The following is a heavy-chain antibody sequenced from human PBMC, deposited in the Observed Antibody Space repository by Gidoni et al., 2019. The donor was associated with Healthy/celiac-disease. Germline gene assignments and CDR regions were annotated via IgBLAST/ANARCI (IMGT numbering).Heavy chain of an antibody. CDR1: GFTFSRYG. CDR3: AKGDSSGWYGGNFDY. V-gene: IGHV3-30*18. CDR2: ISYDGSNK. Sequence: QVQLVEAGGGVVQPGRSLRLSCAASGFTFSRYGMHWVRQAPGKGLEWVAVISYDGSNKYYADSVKGRFTISRDNSKNTLYLQMNSLRAEDTAVYYCAKGDSSGWYGGNFDYWGQGTLVTVSS. D-gene: IGHD6-19*01. J-gene: IGHJ4*02.